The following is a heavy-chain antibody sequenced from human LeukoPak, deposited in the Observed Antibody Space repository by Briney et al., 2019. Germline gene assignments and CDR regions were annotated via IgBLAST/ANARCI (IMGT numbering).Heavy chain of an antibody. CDR2: IRNKANGGTA. J-gene: IGHJ4*02. CDR3: SRAYSTGWLGINDY. V-gene: IGHV3-49*04. Sequence: GESLRLSCTASGFTFSDYAMTWVRQAPGKGLEWVGFIRNKANGGTADYAASVKGRFTISRDDSKTIAYLQINSLKTEDTAVYFCSRAYSTGWLGINDYWGQGTLVTVSS. CDR1: GFTFSDYA. D-gene: IGHD6-19*01.